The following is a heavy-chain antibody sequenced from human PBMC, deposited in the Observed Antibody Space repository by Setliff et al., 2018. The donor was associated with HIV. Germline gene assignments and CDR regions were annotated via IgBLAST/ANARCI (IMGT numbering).Heavy chain of an antibody. Sequence: LRLSCAAFGFTFSNYGMHWVRQAPGKGLEWVAFLRFDGSNKSYGDSVKGRFTISRDNSKNTLYAQMNSLRAEDTAVYYCARHDVVRGAIDNWGQGTLVTVSS. V-gene: IGHV3-30*02. J-gene: IGHJ4*02. D-gene: IGHD3-10*01. CDR2: LRFDGSNK. CDR3: ARHDVVRGAIDN. CDR1: GFTFSNYG.